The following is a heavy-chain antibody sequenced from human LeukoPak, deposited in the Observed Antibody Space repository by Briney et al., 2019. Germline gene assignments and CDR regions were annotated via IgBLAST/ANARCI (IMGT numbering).Heavy chain of an antibody. CDR1: GGTFSSYA. V-gene: IGHV1-69*04. CDR3: ARSGYSYGYGY. J-gene: IGHJ4*02. D-gene: IGHD5-18*01. Sequence: GASVKLSCKASGGTFSSYAISWVRQAPGQGLEWMGRIIPILGIANYAQKFQGRVTITADKSTSTAYMELSSLRSEDTAVYYCARSGYSYGYGYWGQGTLVTVSS. CDR2: IIPILGIA.